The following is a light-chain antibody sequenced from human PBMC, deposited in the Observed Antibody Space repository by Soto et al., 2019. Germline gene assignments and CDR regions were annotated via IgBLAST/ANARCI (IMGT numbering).Light chain of an antibody. CDR2: EVH. Sequence: QSALTQPPSASGSPGQLVTISCTGTNSDIGGYNFVSWYQQHPGKAPKLLIYEVHKRPSGVPDRFSGFKSGNTASLIVSGLQAEDEAAYYCSSYAGSKNFVVFGGGTQLT. J-gene: IGLJ2*01. CDR3: SSYAGSKNFVV. V-gene: IGLV2-8*01. CDR1: NSDIGGYNF.